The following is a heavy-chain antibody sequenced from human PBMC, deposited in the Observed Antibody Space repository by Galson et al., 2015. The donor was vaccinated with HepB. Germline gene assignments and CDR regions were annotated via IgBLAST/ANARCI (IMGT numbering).Heavy chain of an antibody. CDR1: GGTFSSYT. Sequence: SVKVSCKASGGTFSSYTISWVRQAPGQGLEWMGRIIPILRIANYAQRFQGRVTITADKSTSTAYMELSSLGSEDAAVYYCATPPGGDYVWGTYRLDYWGQGTLVTVSS. CDR2: IIPILRIA. J-gene: IGHJ4*02. D-gene: IGHD3-16*02. V-gene: IGHV1-69*02. CDR3: ATPPGGDYVWGTYRLDY.